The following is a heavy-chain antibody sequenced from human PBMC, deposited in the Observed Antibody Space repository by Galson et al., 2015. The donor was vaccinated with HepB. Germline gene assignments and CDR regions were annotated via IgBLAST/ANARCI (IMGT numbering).Heavy chain of an antibody. Sequence: SETLSLTCIVSGDSINSSPYYWGWIRQPPGKGLEWIGSIYYNGNTYYNPSLKSRVTVSVDTSKNQFSLKLTSVTAADTAVYYCASPAGGYNYGENNFDYWGQGTLVTVSS. CDR3: ASPAGGYNYGENNFDY. CDR1: GDSINSSPYY. J-gene: IGHJ4*02. CDR2: IYYNGNT. D-gene: IGHD5-18*01. V-gene: IGHV4-39*01.